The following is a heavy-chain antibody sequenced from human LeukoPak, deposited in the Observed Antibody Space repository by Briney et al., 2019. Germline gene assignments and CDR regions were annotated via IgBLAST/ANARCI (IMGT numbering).Heavy chain of an antibody. CDR1: GYTFTSYA. CDR3: ARGVATNRYYFDY. J-gene: IGHJ4*02. D-gene: IGHD5-12*01. Sequence: ASVKVSCKASGYTFTSYAMHWVRQAPGQRLEWMGWINAGNGNTKYSQKFQGRVTITRDTSASTAYTELSSQRSEDTAVYSCARGVATNRYYFDYWGQGTLVTVSS. V-gene: IGHV1-3*01. CDR2: INAGNGNT.